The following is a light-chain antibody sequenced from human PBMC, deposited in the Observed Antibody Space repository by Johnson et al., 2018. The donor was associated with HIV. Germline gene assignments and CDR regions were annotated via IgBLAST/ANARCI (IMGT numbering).Light chain of an antibody. V-gene: IGLV1-51*01. CDR3: GTWDSSLSAYV. Sequence: QSVLTQPPSMSAAPGQRVTISCSGSSSNIGNNYVSWYQQVPGTAPKILIYDNNKRPSGIPDRFSGSKSGTSATLGITGLQTGDDADYYCGTWDSSLSAYVFGTGTKVTVL. CDR1: SSNIGNNY. CDR2: DNN. J-gene: IGLJ1*01.